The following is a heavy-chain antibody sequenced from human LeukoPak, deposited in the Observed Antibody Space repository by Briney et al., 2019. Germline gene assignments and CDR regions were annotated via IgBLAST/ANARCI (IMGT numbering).Heavy chain of an antibody. Sequence: GRSLTLSCAASGFTFSSYEMNWVRQAPGKGLEWVSYISSSGSTIYYADSVKGRFTTSRDNAKNSLYLQMNSLRAEDTAVYYCAGPSGDNGLYWGQGTLVTVSS. J-gene: IGHJ4*02. D-gene: IGHD4/OR15-4a*01. CDR3: AGPSGDNGLY. V-gene: IGHV3-48*03. CDR1: GFTFSSYE. CDR2: ISSSGSTI.